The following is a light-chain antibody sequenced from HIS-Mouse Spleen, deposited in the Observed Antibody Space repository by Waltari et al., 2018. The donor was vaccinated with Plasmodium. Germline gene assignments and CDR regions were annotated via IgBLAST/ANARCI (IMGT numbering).Light chain of an antibody. CDR1: SGSISSNY. CDR3: QSYDSSTWV. V-gene: IGLV6-57*02. J-gene: IGLJ3*02. CDR2: EDN. Sequence: NFMLTQPHSVSESPGKTVTISCTGSSGSISSNYVQWYQQRPGSAPTTVIYEDNQRPSVVPDRFSGSIDSSSNSASLTISGLKTEDEADYYCQSYDSSTWVFGGGTKLTVL.